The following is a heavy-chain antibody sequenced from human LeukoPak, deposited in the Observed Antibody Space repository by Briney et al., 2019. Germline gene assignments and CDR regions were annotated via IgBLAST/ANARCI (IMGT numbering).Heavy chain of an antibody. CDR2: IYYSGST. V-gene: IGHV4-39*01. Sequence: SETLSLTCTVSGGSISSSSYYWGWIRQPPGKGLEWIGSIYYSGSTYYNPSLKSRVTISVDTSKNQFSLKLSSVTAADTAVYYCARHERTYSYGPTYYFDYWGQGTLVTVSS. J-gene: IGHJ4*02. D-gene: IGHD5-18*01. CDR1: GGSISSSSYY. CDR3: ARHERTYSYGPTYYFDY.